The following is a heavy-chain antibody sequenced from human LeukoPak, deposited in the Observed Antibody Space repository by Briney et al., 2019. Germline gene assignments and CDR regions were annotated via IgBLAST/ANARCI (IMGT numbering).Heavy chain of an antibody. V-gene: IGHV4-30-2*01. CDR1: GGSISSGGYY. CDR3: ARANSSSWYSSDYYYYGMDV. CDR2: IYHSESA. Sequence: KPSQTLSLTCAVSGGSISSGGYYWSWIRQPPGKGLDWIGYIYHSESAYYNPSLKSRVTISVDRSKNQFSLKLSSVTAADTAVYYCARANSSSWYSSDYYYYGMDVRGKGTTVTVSS. D-gene: IGHD6-13*01. J-gene: IGHJ6*04.